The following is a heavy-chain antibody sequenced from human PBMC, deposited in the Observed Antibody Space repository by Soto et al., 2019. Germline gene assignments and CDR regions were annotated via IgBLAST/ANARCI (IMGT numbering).Heavy chain of an antibody. V-gene: IGHV1-69*13. Sequence: ASVKVSCKASGGTFSSYAISWVRQAPGQGLEWMGGIIPIFGTANYAQKFQGRVTITADESTSTAYMELSSLRSEDTAVYYCARGDVWMVRDLHYYYYGMDVWGQGTTVTVSS. CDR3: ARGDVWMVRDLHYYYYGMDV. D-gene: IGHD3-10*01. CDR2: IIPIFGTA. CDR1: GGTFSSYA. J-gene: IGHJ6*02.